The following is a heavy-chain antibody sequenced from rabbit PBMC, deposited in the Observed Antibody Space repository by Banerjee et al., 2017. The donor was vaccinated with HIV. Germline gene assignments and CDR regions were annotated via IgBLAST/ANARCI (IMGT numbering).Heavy chain of an antibody. D-gene: IGHD8-1*01. CDR1: GFSFSGGYW. V-gene: IGHV1S45*01. Sequence: QEQLEESGGDLVKPEGSLTLTCTASGFSFSGGYWICWVRQAPGKGLEWIACTHGSAGYTRYASWAKGRFTISRSSSTTVTLQMTSLTAADTATYFCARGLGGAAGNGYGLRGQGTLVTVS. J-gene: IGHJ4*01. CDR2: THGSAGYT. CDR3: ARGLGGAAGNGYGL.